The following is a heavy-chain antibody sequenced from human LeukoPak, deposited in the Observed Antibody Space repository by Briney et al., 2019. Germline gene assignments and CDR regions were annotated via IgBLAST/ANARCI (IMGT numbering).Heavy chain of an antibody. D-gene: IGHD6-19*01. J-gene: IGHJ4*02. CDR1: GFTFDDYG. V-gene: IGHV3-20*04. CDR2: INWNGGST. CDR3: ARDSIAVAGNDY. Sequence: GGSLRLSCAASGFTFDDYGMSWLRQAPGKGLEWVSGINWNGGSTGYADSVKGRFTISRDNAKNSLYLQMNSLRAEDTALYYCARDSIAVAGNDYWGQGTLVTVSS.